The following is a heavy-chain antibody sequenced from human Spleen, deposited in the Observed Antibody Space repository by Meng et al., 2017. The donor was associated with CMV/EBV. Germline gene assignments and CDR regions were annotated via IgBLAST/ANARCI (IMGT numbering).Heavy chain of an antibody. J-gene: IGHJ4*02. CDR1: GGSISSSSYY. Sequence: TCTVSGGSISSSSYYWGWLRQPPGKGPEWIGSIDYSGSTYYNPSLKSRVTISVDTSKNQFSLKLSSVTAADTAVYYCARRAHTRVFDYWGQGTLVTVSS. D-gene: IGHD2-2*01. V-gene: IGHV4-39*01. CDR2: IDYSGST. CDR3: ARRAHTRVFDY.